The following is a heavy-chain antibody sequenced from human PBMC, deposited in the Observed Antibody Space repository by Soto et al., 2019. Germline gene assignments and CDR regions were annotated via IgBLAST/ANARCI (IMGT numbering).Heavy chain of an antibody. V-gene: IGHV3-30*18. J-gene: IGHJ5*02. CDR3: AKGDTEWLPGSSLA. D-gene: IGHD3-3*01. CDR2: ISYDGINK. Sequence: QVQLVESGGGVVQPGRSLRLSCADSGFTFSRYGMHWVRQAPGKGLEWVAVISYDGINKYYADSVKGRFTISRDNSKNTLYLQMNCLRAEDTAVYYCAKGDTEWLPGSSLAWGQGTLVTVSS. CDR1: GFTFSRYG.